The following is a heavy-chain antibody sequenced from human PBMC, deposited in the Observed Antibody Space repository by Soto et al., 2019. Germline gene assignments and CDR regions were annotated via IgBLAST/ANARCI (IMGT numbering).Heavy chain of an antibody. J-gene: IGHJ4*02. CDR2: IYYSGST. V-gene: IGHV4-31*03. D-gene: IGHD3-22*01. Sequence: SETLSLTCTVSGGSINSGGYYWSWIRQHPGKGLERIGYIYYSGSTYYNPSLKSRVTISVDTSKNQFSLKLYSVTAADTAVYYCARDQDSRGYYFDYWGQGALVTVS. CDR1: GGSINSGGYY. CDR3: ARDQDSRGYYFDY.